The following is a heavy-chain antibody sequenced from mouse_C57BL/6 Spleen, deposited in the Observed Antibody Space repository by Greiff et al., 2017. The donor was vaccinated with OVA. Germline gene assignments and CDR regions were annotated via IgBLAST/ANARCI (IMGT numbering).Heavy chain of an antibody. Sequence: VQLQQPGAELVKPGASVKMSCKASGYTFTSYWITWVKQRPGQGLEWIGDIYPGSGSTNYNEKFKSKATLTVATSSSTAYMQLSSLTSEDSAVYYCARGDYSNYEDAMDYWGQGTSVTVSS. D-gene: IGHD2-5*01. CDR3: ARGDYSNYEDAMDY. V-gene: IGHV1-55*01. J-gene: IGHJ4*01. CDR1: GYTFTSYW. CDR2: IYPGSGST.